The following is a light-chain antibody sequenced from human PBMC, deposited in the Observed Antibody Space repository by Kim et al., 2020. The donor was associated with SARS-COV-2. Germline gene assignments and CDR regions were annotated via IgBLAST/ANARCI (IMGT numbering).Light chain of an antibody. V-gene: IGKV3-15*01. CDR2: AAS. CDR1: QKGNLN. CDR3: QQYNNWPPWT. J-gene: IGKJ1*01. Sequence: PGGRAPLSCKASQKGNLNLAWYQQKPGQAPRLLIYAASTGATGIPDRFSGSGSGTEFTLTIRSLQSEDFAFYYCQQYNNWPPWTFGQGTKLEI.